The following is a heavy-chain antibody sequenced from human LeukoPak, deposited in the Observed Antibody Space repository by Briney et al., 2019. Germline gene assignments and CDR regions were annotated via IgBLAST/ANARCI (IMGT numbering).Heavy chain of an antibody. Sequence: SETLSLTCTVSGYSISRSYHWGWVRQPPGKAPEWIGSTSHDGSSYQNPSLKSRVTISIDTSKNQFSLKMTSLTAADTAVYYCVRGELGDFDNWGQGILVTVSS. V-gene: IGHV4-38-2*02. CDR2: TSHDGSS. J-gene: IGHJ4*02. CDR1: GYSISRSYH. D-gene: IGHD7-27*01. CDR3: VRGELGDFDN.